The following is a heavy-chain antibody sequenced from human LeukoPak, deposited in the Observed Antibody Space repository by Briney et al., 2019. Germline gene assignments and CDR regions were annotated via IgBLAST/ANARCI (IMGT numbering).Heavy chain of an antibody. J-gene: IGHJ4*02. V-gene: IGHV3-30*03. CDR3: ARREGYYVTTGYYSTFDY. CDR2: TSFDGSHE. CDR1: GFRFSTYG. D-gene: IGHD3-22*01. Sequence: GRSLRLSCAASGFRFSTYGMHWVRQAPGKGLEWVAVTSFDGSHEYYADSVKGRFTISRDNSKNTLYLQMNGLRAEDTAVYYCARREGYYVTTGYYSTFDYWGQGTLVTVSS.